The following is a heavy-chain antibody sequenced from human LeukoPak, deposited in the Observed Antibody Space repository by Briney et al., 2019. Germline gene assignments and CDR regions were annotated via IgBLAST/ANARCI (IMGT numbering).Heavy chain of an antibody. J-gene: IGHJ4*02. V-gene: IGHV4-59*01. Sequence: SETLSLTCTVSGGSISSYYWSWIRQPPGKGLEWIGYIYYSGSTNYNPSLKSRVTISVDTSKNQFSLKLSSVTAADTAVYYCARQAYCSGGSCYSDGFDYWGQGTLVTVSS. D-gene: IGHD2-15*01. CDR2: IYYSGST. CDR1: GGSISSYY. CDR3: ARQAYCSGGSCYSDGFDY.